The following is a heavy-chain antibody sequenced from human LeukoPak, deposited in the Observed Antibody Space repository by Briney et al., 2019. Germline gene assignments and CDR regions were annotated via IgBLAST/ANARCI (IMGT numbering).Heavy chain of an antibody. CDR2: ISSSSSYI. CDR3: ARSPLLRRFDY. D-gene: IGHD4-17*01. Sequence: GGSLRLSCAASRFAFSSYSMNWVRQAPGKGLEWVSSISSSSSYIYYADSVKGRFTISRDNAKNSLYLQMNSLRAEDTAVYYCARSPLLRRFDYWGQGTLVTVSS. J-gene: IGHJ4*02. V-gene: IGHV3-21*01. CDR1: RFAFSSYS.